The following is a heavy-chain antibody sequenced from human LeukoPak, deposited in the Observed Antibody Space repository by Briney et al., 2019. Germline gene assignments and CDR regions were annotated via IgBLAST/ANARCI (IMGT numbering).Heavy chain of an antibody. CDR3: TTVGYQLPNEYLRH. Sequence: PGGSLRLSCAASGFTFSYAWMSWVRQAPGKGLEWVGRIKSKTDGGTTDYGAIVKGRFTISRDDSKNTLYLQMNSLKTEDTAVYYCTTVGYQLPNEYLRHWGQGTLVTVSS. J-gene: IGHJ1*01. V-gene: IGHV3-15*01. CDR1: GFTFSYAW. D-gene: IGHD2-2*01. CDR2: IKSKTDGGTT.